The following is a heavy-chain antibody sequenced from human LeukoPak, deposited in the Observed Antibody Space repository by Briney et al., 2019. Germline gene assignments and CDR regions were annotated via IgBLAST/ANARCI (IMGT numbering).Heavy chain of an antibody. D-gene: IGHD6-13*01. CDR2: IYYSGST. CDR3: AREDSSSWPSYFQH. J-gene: IGHJ1*01. V-gene: IGHV4-39*07. Sequence: SETLSLTCTVSVGSISSSSYYWGWIRQPPGKGLEWIGSIYYSGSTYYNPSLKSRVTISVDTSKKQFSLKLSSVTAADTAVYYCAREDSSSWPSYFQHWGQGTLVTVSS. CDR1: VGSISSSSYY.